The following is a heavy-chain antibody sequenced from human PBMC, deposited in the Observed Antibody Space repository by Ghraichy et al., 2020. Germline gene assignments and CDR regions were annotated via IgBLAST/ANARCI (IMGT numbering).Heavy chain of an antibody. V-gene: IGHV4-39*01. D-gene: IGHD1-26*01. Sequence: SQTLSLTCTVSGGSISSSDYYWGWIRQHPGRGLEWIGTMFYGVTSYYNPSLKSRGTISGDPSKNQLSLRLNSVTAADTAIYYCARRGVGSDTRAFNSWGQGILVTVSS. CDR2: MFYGVTS. CDR1: GGSISSSDYY. J-gene: IGHJ5*01. CDR3: ARRGVGSDTRAFNS.